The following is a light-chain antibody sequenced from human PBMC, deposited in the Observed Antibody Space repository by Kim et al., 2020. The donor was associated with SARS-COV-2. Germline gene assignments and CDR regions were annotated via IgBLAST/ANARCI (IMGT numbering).Light chain of an antibody. J-gene: IGKJ2*01. CDR1: QSVFYSPTNKNY. Sequence: DIVMTQSPDSLAVSLGERATINCKSSQSVFYSPTNKNYLAWYHQKPGQSPTLLISWASARESGVPDRFSASGSGTDFTLTINSLQAEDVGVYYCLQYYNTPMSTFCQGAKVDIK. CDR2: WAS. V-gene: IGKV4-1*01. CDR3: LQYYNTPMST.